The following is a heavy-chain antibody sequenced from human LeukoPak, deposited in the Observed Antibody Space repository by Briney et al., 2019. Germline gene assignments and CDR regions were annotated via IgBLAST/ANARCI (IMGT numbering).Heavy chain of an antibody. J-gene: IGHJ4*02. Sequence: GGSLRLSCATSGFTFSNYWMSWVRQAPGKGLEWVANIKEDGSEKNYVDSVKGRFTVSRDNAKNSLYSQMNSLRGDDAAIYYCARDWGAAGLWDYWGQGTLVTVSS. CDR2: IKEDGSEK. CDR1: GFTFSNYW. V-gene: IGHV3-7*05. D-gene: IGHD6-13*01. CDR3: ARDWGAAGLWDY.